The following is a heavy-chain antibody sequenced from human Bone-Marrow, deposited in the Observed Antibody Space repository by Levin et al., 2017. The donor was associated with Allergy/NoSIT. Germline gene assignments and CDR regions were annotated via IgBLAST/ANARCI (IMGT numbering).Heavy chain of an antibody. CDR2: IYSSGST. V-gene: IGHV4-39*07. J-gene: IGHJ5*02. D-gene: IGHD5/OR15-5a*01. CDR3: AIELRFFYDDDGIPLGPAA. Sequence: PSETLSLTCTVSGGSISSSGYYWAWIRQPPGKGLEWIGSIYSSGSTFYSPSLRGRVTISLAKSKNEVSLKLPSVTAAATAVSFCAIELRFFYDDDGIPLGPAAWGQGILVTVSS. CDR1: GGSISSSGYY.